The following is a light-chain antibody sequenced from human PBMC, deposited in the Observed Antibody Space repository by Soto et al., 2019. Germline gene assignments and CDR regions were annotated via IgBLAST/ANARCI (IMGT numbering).Light chain of an antibody. Sequence: QSVLTQPASVSGSPGQSITISCTGTNSDVGAYNYVSWYQHHPGEAPQLMIYEVSNRPSGVSNRFSGSKSGNTASLTISGLQAEHEADYYCSSYTYTSTRVFGGGTKVTVL. CDR2: EVS. V-gene: IGLV2-14*01. CDR1: NSDVGAYNY. CDR3: SSYTYTSTRV. J-gene: IGLJ2*01.